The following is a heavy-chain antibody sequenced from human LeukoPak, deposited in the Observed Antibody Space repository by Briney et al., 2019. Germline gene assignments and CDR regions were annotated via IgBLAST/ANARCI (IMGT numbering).Heavy chain of an antibody. J-gene: IGHJ4*02. V-gene: IGHV1-58*02. D-gene: IGHD6-19*01. CDR2: IVVGSGNT. Sequence: GASVKVSCKASGFTFTSSAMQWVRQARGQRLEWIGWIVVGSGNTIYAQKFQERVTITRDMSTSTAYMELSSLRSEDTAVYYCAAVIAVAGTTAFDYWGQGTLVTVSS. CDR3: AAVIAVAGTTAFDY. CDR1: GFTFTSSA.